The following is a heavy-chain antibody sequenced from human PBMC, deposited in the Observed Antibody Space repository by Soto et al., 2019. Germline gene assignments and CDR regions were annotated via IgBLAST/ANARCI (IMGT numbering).Heavy chain of an antibody. D-gene: IGHD3-3*01. CDR2: INPNSGGT. V-gene: IGHV1-2*02. J-gene: IGHJ6*02. CDR3: ARVVGDFKDYYGMDV. CDR1: GYTFTGYY. Sequence: ASVKVSCKASGYTFTGYYMHCVRQAPGQGLEWMGWINPNSGGTNYAQKFQGRVTMTRDTSISTAYMELSRLRSDDTAVYYCARVVGDFKDYYGMDVWGQGTTVTVSS.